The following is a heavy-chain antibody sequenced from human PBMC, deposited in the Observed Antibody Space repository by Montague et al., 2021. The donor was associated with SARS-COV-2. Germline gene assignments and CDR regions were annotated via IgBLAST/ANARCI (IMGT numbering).Heavy chain of an antibody. V-gene: IGHV4-34*01. CDR3: ARGTRVVGINPGFRY. Sequence: SETLSLTCAVYRGSFHIFSWGWIRQSPGRGLEWIGEIDHSGNTKYNPSLESRVTISVDTSKNQFSLNLTSVTAADTAMYYCARGTRVVGINPGFRYWGQGTKVAVSS. CDR1: RGSFHIFS. J-gene: IGHJ4*02. D-gene: IGHD1-26*01. CDR2: IDHSGNT.